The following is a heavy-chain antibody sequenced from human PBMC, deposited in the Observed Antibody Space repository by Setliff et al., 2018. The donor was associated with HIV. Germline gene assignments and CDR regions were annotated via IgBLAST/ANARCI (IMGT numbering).Heavy chain of an antibody. Sequence: PSETLSLTCTVSGGSISSGGYYWSWIRQHPGKGLEWIGYIYSSGTTYYNPSLKSRVNISVDTSKNHFSLNLGSVTAADTALYYCARHPSMVRGIIKNGFDYWGQGTLSPSPQ. CDR3: ARHPSMVRGIIKNGFDY. CDR1: GGSISSGGYY. D-gene: IGHD3-10*01. CDR2: IYSSGTT. J-gene: IGHJ4*02. V-gene: IGHV4-39*01.